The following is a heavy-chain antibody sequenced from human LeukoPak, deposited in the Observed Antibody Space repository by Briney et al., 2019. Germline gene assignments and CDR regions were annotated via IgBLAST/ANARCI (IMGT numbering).Heavy chain of an antibody. V-gene: IGHV4-31*03. CDR3: ASLYCYDSSGYWDLDAFDI. J-gene: IGHJ3*02. CDR2: IYYSGST. D-gene: IGHD3-22*01. Sequence: SETLSLTCTVSGGFISSGGYYWSWIRQHPGKGLEWIGHIYYSGSTYYNPSLKRRVTISIDTIKTQFSQKLSSVTAADTAVYYCASLYCYDSSGYWDLDAFDIWGQGTMVTVAS. CDR1: GGFISSGGYY.